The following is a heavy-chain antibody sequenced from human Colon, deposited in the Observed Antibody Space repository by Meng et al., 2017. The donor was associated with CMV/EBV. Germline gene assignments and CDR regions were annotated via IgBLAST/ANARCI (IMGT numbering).Heavy chain of an antibody. Sequence: AYGFTFRTYAMSWVRQAPGKGLEWFSAITADGSDTYHADSVKGRFTISRDNSENTLYLQMNSLRAGDTAIYYCVKGSAESRPYYFDQWGQGTLVTVSS. D-gene: IGHD3-10*01. CDR3: VKGSAESRPYYFDQ. J-gene: IGHJ4*02. CDR1: GFTFRTYA. CDR2: ITADGSDT. V-gene: IGHV3-23*01.